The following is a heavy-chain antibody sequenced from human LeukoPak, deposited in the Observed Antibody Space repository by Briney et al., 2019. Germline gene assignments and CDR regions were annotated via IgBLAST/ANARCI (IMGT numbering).Heavy chain of an antibody. V-gene: IGHV3-23*01. J-gene: IGHJ2*01. CDR1: GFTFSSYA. D-gene: IGHD3-22*01. Sequence: GGSLRLPCAASGFTFSSYAMSWVRQAPGKGLEWVSAISGSGGSTYYADSVKGRFTISRDNSKNTLYLQMNSLRAEGTAVYYCAKNYYYDTSKYFDLWGRGTLVTVSS. CDR2: ISGSGGST. CDR3: AKNYYYDTSKYFDL.